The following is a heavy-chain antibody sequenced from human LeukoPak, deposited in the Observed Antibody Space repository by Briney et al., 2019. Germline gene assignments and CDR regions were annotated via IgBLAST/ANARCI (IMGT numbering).Heavy chain of an antibody. CDR2: ISGSGGST. D-gene: IGHD3-22*01. CDR3: ATDKITYYYDSSGYITSDY. J-gene: IGHJ4*02. V-gene: IGHV3-23*01. CDR1: GFTLSSYA. Sequence: GRSLRLSCAASGFTLSSYAMSCVSQAPGKGLGWVSAISGSGGSTYYADSVKGRFTISRDNSKNPLYLQMSSLRAEDTAVYYCATDKITYYYDSSGYITSDYWGQGTLVTVSS.